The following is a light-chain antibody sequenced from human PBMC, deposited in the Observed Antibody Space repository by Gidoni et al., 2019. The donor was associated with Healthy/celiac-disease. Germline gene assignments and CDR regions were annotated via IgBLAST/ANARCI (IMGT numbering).Light chain of an antibody. J-gene: IGKJ3*01. CDR3: QQSYSTQFT. Sequence: DLQMTQSPSSLSASVGDRVTITCRASQSISSYLNWYQQKPGKAPKLLIYAASSLQSGVPSRFSGSGSGTDFTLTISSLQPEDFATYYCQQSYSTQFTFGPGTKGISN. V-gene: IGKV1-39*01. CDR2: AAS. CDR1: QSISSY.